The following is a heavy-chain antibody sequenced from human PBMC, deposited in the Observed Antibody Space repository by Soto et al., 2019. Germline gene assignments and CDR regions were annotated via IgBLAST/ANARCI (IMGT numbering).Heavy chain of an antibody. CDR2: INHSGTT. V-gene: IGHV4-34*02. CDR1: GGSFTGYF. J-gene: IGHJ6*02. D-gene: IGHD6-13*01. Sequence: QVHLQQWGAGLLNPSETLSLTCGASGGSFTGYFCNWIRQTPAQGLEWIGEINHSGTTNYNPSLKCRAAISVDPSRSQVSLKVNSLTAADSGVYYCARVRARAAARWGYGMDIWGQVTTVIVSS. CDR3: ARVRARAAARWGYGMDI.